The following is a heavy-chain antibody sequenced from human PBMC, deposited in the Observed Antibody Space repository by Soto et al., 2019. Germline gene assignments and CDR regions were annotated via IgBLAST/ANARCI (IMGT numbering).Heavy chain of an antibody. V-gene: IGHV1-69*06. CDR1: GDTLSRYV. CDR3: ARSTDYGDYDFDF. J-gene: IGHJ4*02. D-gene: IGHD4-17*01. CDR2: IIPIFGTA. Sequence: SVKRYCKASGDTLSRYVISWLRKDHGQGLEWMGGIIPIFGTANYAQKFQGRVTITADKSTSTAYMELSSLRSEDTAVYYCARSTDYGDYDFDFWGQGTLVTVSS.